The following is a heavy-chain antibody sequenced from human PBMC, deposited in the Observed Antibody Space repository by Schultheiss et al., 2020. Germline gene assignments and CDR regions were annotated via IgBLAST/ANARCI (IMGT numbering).Heavy chain of an antibody. CDR1: GGSISGYY. D-gene: IGHD3-16*01. V-gene: IGHV4-59*01. CDR2: VYDSGTT. J-gene: IGHJ4*02. Sequence: SQTLSLTCTVSGGSISGYYWSWIRQPPGRGLEWIGYVYDSGTTNYNPSLKSRVTMSLDTSKNQFSLKLTSVTAADTAVYYCARETFGGLAWVWGQGILVTVSS. CDR3: ARETFGGLAWV.